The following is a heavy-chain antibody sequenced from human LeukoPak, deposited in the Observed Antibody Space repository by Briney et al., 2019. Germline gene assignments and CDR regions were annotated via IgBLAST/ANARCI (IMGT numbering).Heavy chain of an antibody. CDR1: GYTFTSYG. Sequence: ASVKVSCKAAGYTFTSYGISRVRQPHGQGLEWMGWISAYNGNTNYAQKLQGRVTMTTDTSTSTAYMELRSLRSDDTAVYYCARRLRTVYYYYGMDVWGQGTTVTVSS. CDR3: ARRLRTVYYYYGMDV. J-gene: IGHJ6*02. CDR2: ISAYNGNT. D-gene: IGHD5-12*01. V-gene: IGHV1-18*01.